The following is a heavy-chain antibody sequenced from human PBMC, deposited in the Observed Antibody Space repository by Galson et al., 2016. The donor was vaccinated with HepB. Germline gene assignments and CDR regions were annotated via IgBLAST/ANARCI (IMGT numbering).Heavy chain of an antibody. CDR2: TSYDGNTE. CDR3: ARGYLRPYYYDNRYYFPLDY. D-gene: IGHD3-22*01. V-gene: IGHV3-30-3*01. CDR1: GFTFSSYA. Sequence: SLRLSCAASGFTFSSYAMHWFRQAPGEGLEWVAVTSYDGNTEHYADSVKGRFTISRDNSKNTLYLQVNRLTADDTAVYYCARGYLRPYYYDNRYYFPLDYWGQGTLVTVSS. J-gene: IGHJ4*02.